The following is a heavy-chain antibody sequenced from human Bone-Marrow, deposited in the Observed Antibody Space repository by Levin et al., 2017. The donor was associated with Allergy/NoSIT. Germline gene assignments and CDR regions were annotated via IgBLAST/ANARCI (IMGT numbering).Heavy chain of an antibody. CDR3: AGGRRVGAPDY. V-gene: IGHV3-53*01. CDR2: IYDDGRT. Sequence: LTGGSLRLSCAASGFTISSNYMTWVRQAPGKGLEWVSIIYDDGRTWYADSVKGRFTISRDNPKNTLYLHMNSLRAEDTALYYCAGGRRVGAPDYWGQGTLVTVSS. D-gene: IGHD1-26*01. CDR1: GFTISSNY. J-gene: IGHJ4*02.